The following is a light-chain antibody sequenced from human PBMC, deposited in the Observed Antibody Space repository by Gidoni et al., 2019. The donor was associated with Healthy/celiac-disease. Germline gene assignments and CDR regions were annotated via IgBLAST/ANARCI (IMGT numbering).Light chain of an antibody. J-gene: IGKJ1*01. CDR1: QSISSY. CDR2: AAS. CDR3: QQSYSTPVT. V-gene: IGKV1-39*01. Sequence: DIQITPSPSSLSASVGDRVTITCRASQSISSYLNWYQQKPGKAPKLLIYAASSLQSGVPSRFSGSGSGTDFTLTISSLQPEDFATYYCQQSYSTPVTFGQGTKVEIK.